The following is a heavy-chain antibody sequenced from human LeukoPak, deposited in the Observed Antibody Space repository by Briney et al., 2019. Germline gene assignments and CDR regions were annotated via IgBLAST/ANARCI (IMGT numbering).Heavy chain of an antibody. CDR2: ISGSGGST. D-gene: IGHD6-13*01. CDR3: ARVGRSIAAAGFGAFDI. CDR1: GFTFSSYA. Sequence: GGSLRLSCAASGFTFSSYAMSWVRQAPGKGLEWVSAISGSGGSTYYADSVKGRFTISRDNSKNTLYLQMNSLRAEDTAVYYCARVGRSIAAAGFGAFDIWGQGTRVIVSS. J-gene: IGHJ3*02. V-gene: IGHV3-23*01.